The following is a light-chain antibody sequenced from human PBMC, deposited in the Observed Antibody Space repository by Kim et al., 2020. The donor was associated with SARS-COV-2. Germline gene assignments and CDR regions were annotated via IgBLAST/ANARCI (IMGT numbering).Light chain of an antibody. CDR3: QSYDSSLSGYV. V-gene: IGLV1-40*01. CDR1: ISHLGAGYD. CDR2: GNS. Sequence: RIPISCTGSISHLGAGYDVHWYQQLPGTAPKRLLYGNSNRPSGVPDRFSGSKSGTSASLAITVLQAEDEADYYCQSYDSSLSGYVFGTGTKVTVL. J-gene: IGLJ1*01.